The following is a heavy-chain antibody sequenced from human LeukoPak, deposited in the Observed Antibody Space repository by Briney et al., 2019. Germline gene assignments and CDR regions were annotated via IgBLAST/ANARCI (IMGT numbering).Heavy chain of an antibody. J-gene: IGHJ5*02. CDR2: ISSSGST. CDR3: ARGRGEATTPFWFDP. V-gene: IGHV4-4*07. D-gene: IGHD5-12*01. Sequence: KTLETLSLTCTVSGGSTSSYYWSWIRQPAGKGLEWVGRISSSGSTKFNPSLNSRVTMSVDTSKNQFSLKLSSMTAADTAVYYCARGRGEATTPFWFDPWGQGTLVTVSS. CDR1: GGSTSSYY.